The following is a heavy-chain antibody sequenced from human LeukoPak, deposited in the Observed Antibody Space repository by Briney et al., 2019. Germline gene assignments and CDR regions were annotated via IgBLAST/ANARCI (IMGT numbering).Heavy chain of an antibody. D-gene: IGHD2-15*01. CDR2: IIPIFGTA. CDR1: GGTFSSYA. J-gene: IGHJ4*02. V-gene: IGHV1-69*01. Sequence: SVKVSCKASGGTFSSYAISWVRQAPGQGLEWMGGIIPIFGTANYAQKFQGRVTITADESTSTAYMELSSLRSEDTAVYYCARARGYCSGGSCYRWDYWGQGTLVTVSS. CDR3: ARARGYCSGGSCYRWDY.